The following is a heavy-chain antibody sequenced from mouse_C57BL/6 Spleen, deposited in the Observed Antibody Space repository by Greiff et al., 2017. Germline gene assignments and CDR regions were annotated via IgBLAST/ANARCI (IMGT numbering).Heavy chain of an antibody. Sequence: EVKLVESGGGLVKPGGSLKLSCAASGFTFSSYAMSWVRQTPEKRLEWVATISDGSSYTYYPDNVKGRFTISRDNAKTNLYLQMSHLKSEDTARYYCARDTYGSGGPYYFDYWGQGTTLTVSS. J-gene: IGHJ2*01. V-gene: IGHV5-4*01. CDR1: GFTFSSYA. D-gene: IGHD1-1*01. CDR3: ARDTYGSGGPYYFDY. CDR2: ISDGSSYT.